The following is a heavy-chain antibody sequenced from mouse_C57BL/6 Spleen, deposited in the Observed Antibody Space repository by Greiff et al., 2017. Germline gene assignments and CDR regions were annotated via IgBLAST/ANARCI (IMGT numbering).Heavy chain of an antibody. CDR1: GYTFTDYY. V-gene: IGHV1-76*01. CDR2: IYPGSGNT. CDR3: ARVDSSGLFDY. D-gene: IGHD3-2*02. J-gene: IGHJ2*01. Sequence: QVQLQQSGAELVRPGASVKLSCKASGYTFTDYYINWVKQRPGQGLEWIARIYPGSGNTYYNEKFKGKATLTAEKSSSTAYMQRSSLTSEDSAVYFCARVDSSGLFDYWGQGTTLTVSS.